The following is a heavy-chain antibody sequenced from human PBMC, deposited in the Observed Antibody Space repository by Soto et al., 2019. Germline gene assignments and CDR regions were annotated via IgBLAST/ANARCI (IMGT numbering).Heavy chain of an antibody. CDR3: ARGNYYDSSGYYGAYFDY. CDR2: INPSGGST. D-gene: IGHD3-22*01. V-gene: IGHV1-46*01. Sequence: QVQLVQSGAEVKKPGASVKVSCKASGYTFTSYYMHWVRQAPGQGLEWMGIINPSGGSTSYAQKFQGRVTMTRATSTSTVYMELSSLRSEDTAVYYCARGNYYDSSGYYGAYFDYWGQGTLVTVSS. CDR1: GYTFTSYY. J-gene: IGHJ4*02.